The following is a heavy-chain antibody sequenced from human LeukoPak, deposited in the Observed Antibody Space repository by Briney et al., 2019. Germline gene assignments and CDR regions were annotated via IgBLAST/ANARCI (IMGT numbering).Heavy chain of an antibody. D-gene: IGHD1-26*01. J-gene: IGHJ4*02. CDR3: ARNFVGSDSSDFDS. CDR2: VRRDGIET. CDR1: GFTFSDYW. Sequence: GGSLRLSCEVSGFTFSDYWMHWVRQAPGKGLVWVSRVRRDGIETNYADSVKGRFTISRDNARTTLYLQMNSLRAEDTAIYYCARNFVGSDSSDFDSWGQGTLVTVSS. V-gene: IGHV3-74*01.